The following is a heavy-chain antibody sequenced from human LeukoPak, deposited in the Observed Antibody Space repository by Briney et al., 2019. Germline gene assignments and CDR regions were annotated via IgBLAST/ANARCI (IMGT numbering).Heavy chain of an antibody. D-gene: IGHD1/OR15-1a*01. V-gene: IGHV4-34*01. CDR2: INHSGDT. CDR1: GGSFTNYY. Sequence: SETLSLTCNVSGGSFTNYYWSWIRQTPEKGLEWIGQINHSGDTSYNPSLRSRITLSVDRSKNQFSLKVTSVTAADTGVYYCARGPGTVALSPRGQGTLVTVSS. CDR3: ARGPGTVALSP. J-gene: IGHJ5*02.